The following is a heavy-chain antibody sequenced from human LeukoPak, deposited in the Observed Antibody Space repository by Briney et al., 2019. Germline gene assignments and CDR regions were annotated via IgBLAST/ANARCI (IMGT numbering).Heavy chain of an antibody. J-gene: IGHJ3*02. CDR3: ARHLVVVTATYAFDI. CDR2: INPNSGGT. V-gene: IGHV1-2*02. CDR1: GYTFTGYY. Sequence: ASVKVSCKASGYTFTGYYMHWVRQAPGQGLEWMGWINPNSGGTNYAQKFQGRVTMTRDKSISTAYLQWSSLKASDTAMYYCARHLVVVTATYAFDIRGQGTMVTVSS. D-gene: IGHD2-21*02.